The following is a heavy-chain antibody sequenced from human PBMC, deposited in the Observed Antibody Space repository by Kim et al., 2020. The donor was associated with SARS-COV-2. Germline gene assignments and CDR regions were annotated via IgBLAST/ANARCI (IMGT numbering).Heavy chain of an antibody. Sequence: GGSLRLSCAASGFTFSDYYMSWIRQAPGKGLEWVSYISSSGSTIYYADSVKGRFTISRDNAKNSLYLQMNSLRAEDMAVYYCARDKGVTMVRGVISYYGMDVWGQGTTVTVSS. V-gene: IGHV3-11*04. CDR2: ISSSGSTI. CDR3: ARDKGVTMVRGVISYYGMDV. J-gene: IGHJ6*02. D-gene: IGHD3-10*01. CDR1: GFTFSDYY.